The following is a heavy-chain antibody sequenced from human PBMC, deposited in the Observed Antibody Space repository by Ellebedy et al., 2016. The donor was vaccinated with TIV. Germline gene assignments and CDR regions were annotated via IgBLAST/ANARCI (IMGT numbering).Heavy chain of an antibody. Sequence: PGGSLRLSCAASGFSVSSNYMTWVRQAPGKGLEWVSFIYSGGATYYTDSVKGRFTVSRDNSKNTLHLQMNSLRAEDTAVYYCARVGIVNSDLSYWGQGTLVTVSS. J-gene: IGHJ4*02. D-gene: IGHD2-8*01. V-gene: IGHV3-53*01. CDR2: IYSGGAT. CDR3: ARVGIVNSDLSY. CDR1: GFSVSSNY.